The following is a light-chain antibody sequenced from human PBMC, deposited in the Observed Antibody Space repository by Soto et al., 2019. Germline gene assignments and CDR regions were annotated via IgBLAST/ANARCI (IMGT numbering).Light chain of an antibody. CDR3: SSYTDSDSFYV. J-gene: IGLJ1*01. Sequence: QSVLTQPPSVSGAPGQRVTISCTGSSSNLGSGFDVQWYQQHPGAAPKLTIFEVSNRPSGVSNRFSGSKSGNTASLTISGLQAEDEADYYCSSYTDSDSFYVFGSGTKLTVL. V-gene: IGLV1-40*01. CDR2: EVS. CDR1: SSNLGSGFD.